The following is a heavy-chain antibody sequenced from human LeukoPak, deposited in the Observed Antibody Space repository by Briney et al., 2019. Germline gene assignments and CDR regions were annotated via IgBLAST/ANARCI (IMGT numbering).Heavy chain of an antibody. CDR2: IYHSGST. CDR1: GASISTYY. CDR3: ARHVGATPWDYFDY. D-gene: IGHD1-26*01. V-gene: IGHV4-59*08. J-gene: IGHJ4*02. Sequence: SETLSLTCTVSGASISTYYWSWIRQPPGKGLEWIGYIYHSGSTNYNPCLRSRVTISGDTSKSQFSLRLSSVSAADTAVYYCARHVGATPWDYFDYWGQGTLVTVSS.